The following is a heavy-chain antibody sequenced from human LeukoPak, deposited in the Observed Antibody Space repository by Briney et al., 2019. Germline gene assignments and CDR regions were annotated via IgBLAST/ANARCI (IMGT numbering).Heavy chain of an antibody. CDR2: ISGNGGNT. V-gene: IGHV3-64*01. CDR1: GFTFSSHQ. CDR3: ARGRSYDILTGYWKGGAFDI. J-gene: IGHJ3*02. Sequence: PGGSLRLSCAASGFTFSSHQMHWVRQAPGKGLEYVSAISGNGGNTYYANSAKGRFTISRDNSKNTLYLQMSSLRAEDTALYYCARGRSYDILTGYWKGGAFDIWGQGTMVTVSS. D-gene: IGHD3-9*01.